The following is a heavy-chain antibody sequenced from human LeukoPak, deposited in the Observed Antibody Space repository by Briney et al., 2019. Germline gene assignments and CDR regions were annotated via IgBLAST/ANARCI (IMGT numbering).Heavy chain of an antibody. V-gene: IGHV3-13*01. CDR2: IGTAGDT. CDR3: ARESTIFHAFDI. Sequence: GRSLRLSCAASGFTFDDYAMHWVRQAPGKGLEWVSAIGTAGDTYYPGSVKGRFTISRENAKNSLYLQMNSLRAGDTAVYYCARESTIFHAFDIWGQGTMVTVSS. CDR1: GFTFDDYA. J-gene: IGHJ3*02. D-gene: IGHD3-9*01.